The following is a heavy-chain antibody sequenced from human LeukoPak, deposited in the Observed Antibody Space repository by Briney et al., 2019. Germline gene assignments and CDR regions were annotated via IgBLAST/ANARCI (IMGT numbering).Heavy chain of an antibody. J-gene: IGHJ4*02. Sequence: SETLSLTCTVSGDSVSNGNYYWSWLQQPPGKALEWIGYIYYTGKTYYNPSLEGQVTILVDTSRNHFSVKLSSVTAADTAVYYCARSQNYYGSGDYWGQGTLVTVSS. CDR2: IYYTGKT. D-gene: IGHD3-10*01. CDR3: ARSQNYYGSGDY. CDR1: GDSVSNGNYY. V-gene: IGHV4-61*03.